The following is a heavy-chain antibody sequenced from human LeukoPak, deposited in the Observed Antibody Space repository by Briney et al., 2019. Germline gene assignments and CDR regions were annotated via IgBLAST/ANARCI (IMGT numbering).Heavy chain of an antibody. J-gene: IGHJ6*02. CDR3: ARNPLPIVWSGLDV. CDR1: GGSIGSRNNY. V-gene: IGHV4-39*01. D-gene: IGHD3-3*01. Sequence: SETLSLTCTVSGGSIGSRNNYWAWIRQPPGKGLEWIGTMYFTGSTYYNPSLRSRVTISVATSRDQISLKLSSVTAADTAVYYCARNPLPIVWSGLDVWGQGTAVTVSS. CDR2: MYFTGST.